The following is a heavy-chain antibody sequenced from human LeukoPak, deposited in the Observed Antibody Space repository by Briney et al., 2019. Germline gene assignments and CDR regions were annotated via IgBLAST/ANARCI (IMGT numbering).Heavy chain of an antibody. D-gene: IGHD6-13*01. Sequence: GGSLRLSCAASGFTFSSYAMSWVRQAPGKGLEWVSAISGSGGSTYYADSVKGRFTISRDNSKNTLYLQMNSLRAEDTAVYYCARDRGAAAGTNFFFDYWGQGTLVTVSS. V-gene: IGHV3-23*01. CDR1: GFTFSSYA. CDR2: ISGSGGST. J-gene: IGHJ4*02. CDR3: ARDRGAAAGTNFFFDY.